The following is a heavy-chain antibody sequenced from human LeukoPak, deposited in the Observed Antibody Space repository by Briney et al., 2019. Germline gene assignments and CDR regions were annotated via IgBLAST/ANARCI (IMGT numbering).Heavy chain of an antibody. D-gene: IGHD3-10*01. CDR1: GFTFSSYG. Sequence: GGSLRLSCAASGFTFSSYGMHWVRQAPGKGLEWVAVISYDGSNEYYADSVKGRFTISRDNSKNTLYLQMNSLRAEDTAVYYCAKDLTIPASGYYYGSGSYHYWGQGTLVTVSS. V-gene: IGHV3-30*18. CDR3: AKDLTIPASGYYYGSGSYHY. CDR2: ISYDGSNE. J-gene: IGHJ4*02.